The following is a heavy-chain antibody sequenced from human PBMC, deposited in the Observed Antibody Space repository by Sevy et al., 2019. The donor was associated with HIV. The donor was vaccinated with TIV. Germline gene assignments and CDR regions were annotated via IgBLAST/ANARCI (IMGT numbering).Heavy chain of an antibody. V-gene: IGHV3-15*01. J-gene: IGHJ6*04. CDR2: IKSKTDGGTT. D-gene: IGHD2-15*01. CDR3: VRGPNCGVGGCQQISPYCLDV. Sequence: GGSLRLSCAASGFTFSNAWMSWVRLAPGKGLEWVGRIKSKTDGGTTDYAAPVKGRFTISRDDSKNTLYLQMNSLKTQDSAVYYCVRGPNCGVGGCQQISPYCLDVWGKGATVTVSS. CDR1: GFTFSNAW.